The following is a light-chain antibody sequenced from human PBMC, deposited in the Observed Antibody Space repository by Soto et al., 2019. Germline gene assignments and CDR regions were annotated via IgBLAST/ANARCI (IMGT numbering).Light chain of an antibody. CDR3: SSYTSSSTYV. CDR1: SSDVGGYDY. CDR2: EVS. Sequence: QSVLTQPASVSGSPGQSITISCTGTSSDVGGYDYVSWYQQHPGKAPKLMIYEVSNRPSGVSNRFSGSKSGSTAYLTISGLQAEDEADYYCSSYTSSSTYVFGTGTKVTVL. V-gene: IGLV2-14*01. J-gene: IGLJ1*01.